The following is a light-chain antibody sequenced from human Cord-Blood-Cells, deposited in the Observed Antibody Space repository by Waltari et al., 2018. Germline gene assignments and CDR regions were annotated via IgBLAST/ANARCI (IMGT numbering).Light chain of an antibody. J-gene: IGLJ2*01. Sequence: QSALTQPPSASGSHGQSVTISCTGTSSDVGGYNYVSWYQLHPGKAPKLMIYEVSKRPSGVPDRFSGSKSGNTASLTVSGLQAEDEADYYCSSYAGSNNLVFGGGTKLTVL. CDR3: SSYAGSNNLV. CDR1: SSDVGGYNY. V-gene: IGLV2-8*01. CDR2: EVS.